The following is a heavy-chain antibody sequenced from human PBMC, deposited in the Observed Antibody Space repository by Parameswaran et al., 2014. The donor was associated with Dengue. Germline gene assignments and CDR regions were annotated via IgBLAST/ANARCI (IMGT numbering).Heavy chain of an antibody. D-gene: IGHD3-16*02. V-gene: IGHV3-23*01. J-gene: IGHJ5*02. Sequence: VRQAPGKGLEWVSAISGSGGSTYYADSVKGRFTISRDNSKNTLYLQMNSLRAEDTAVYYCAKYCPEIYDYVWGSYRFAWFDPWGQGTLVTVSS. CDR2: ISGSGGST. CDR3: AKYCPEIYDYVWGSYRFAWFDP.